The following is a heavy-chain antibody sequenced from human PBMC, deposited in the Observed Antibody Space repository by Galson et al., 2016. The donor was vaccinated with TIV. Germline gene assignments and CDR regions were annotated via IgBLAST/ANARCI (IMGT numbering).Heavy chain of an antibody. CDR1: GYTFTSFW. Sequence: QSGAEVKKPGESLKISCKCSGYTFTSFWIGWVRQLPGRGLEWMGIIYPRDSQTRYSPSFQGQVTMSADKSISTAYLQWSSLKASDTAIYYCARDAPVSQYESSGDLPSSYNDYAMDVWGQGTTVTVSS. CDR2: IYPRDSQT. D-gene: IGHD3-22*01. J-gene: IGHJ6*02. CDR3: ARDAPVSQYESSGDLPSSYNDYAMDV. V-gene: IGHV5-51*01.